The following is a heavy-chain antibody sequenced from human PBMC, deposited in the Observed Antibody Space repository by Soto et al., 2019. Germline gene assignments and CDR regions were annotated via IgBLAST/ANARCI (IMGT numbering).Heavy chain of an antibody. Sequence: GGSLRLSCAVSGLPFSKYDMSWVRQAPGKGLDWVSSISGSGAKTYYADSVKGRFTISRDNSKNTLYLQMNSLRAEDTAVYYCMTSVPTHDYWGQGTLVTVSS. CDR3: MTSVPTHDY. CDR1: GLPFSKYD. V-gene: IGHV3-23*01. J-gene: IGHJ4*02. CDR2: ISGSGAKT. D-gene: IGHD4-17*01.